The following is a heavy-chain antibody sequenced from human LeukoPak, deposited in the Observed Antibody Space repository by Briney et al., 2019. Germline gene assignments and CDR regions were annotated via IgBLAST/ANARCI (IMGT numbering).Heavy chain of an antibody. CDR2: IYTSGST. J-gene: IGHJ5*02. CDR1: GGSISSYY. D-gene: IGHD3-3*01. Sequence: SETLSLTCTVSGGSISSYYWSWIRQPAGKGLEWIGRIYTSGSTNYNPSLKSRVTMSVDTSKNQFSLKLSSVTAADTAVYYCARVPYDFWSGYTKNWFDPWGQGTLVTVSS. CDR3: ARVPYDFWSGYTKNWFDP. V-gene: IGHV4-4*07.